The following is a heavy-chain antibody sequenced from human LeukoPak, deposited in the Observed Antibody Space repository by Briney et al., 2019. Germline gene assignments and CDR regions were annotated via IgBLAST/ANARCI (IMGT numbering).Heavy chain of an antibody. Sequence: GESLKISCKRSGYSFTTYWIDWVRQMPGKGPEWMGIIYPGDSDTRYSPSFQGQVTISADKSISTAYLQWSSLKASDTAIYYCARLLFPGDWYLDLWGPSTLVTVSS. D-gene: IGHD2/OR15-2a*01. CDR3: ARLLFPGDWYLDL. V-gene: IGHV5-51*01. J-gene: IGHJ2*01. CDR1: GYSFTTYW. CDR2: IYPGDSDT.